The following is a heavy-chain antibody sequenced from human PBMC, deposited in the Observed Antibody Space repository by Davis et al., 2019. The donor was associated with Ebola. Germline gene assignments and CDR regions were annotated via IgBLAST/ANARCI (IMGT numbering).Heavy chain of an antibody. CDR1: GFTFGAYS. CDR3: ARGSRNMDV. CDR2: IDLSSRTI. V-gene: IGHV3-48*04. J-gene: IGHJ6*02. Sequence: GESLKISCAASGFTFGAYSMNWVRQAPGKGLEWISYIDLSSRTIYYADSVKGRFTISRDNAKDSLYLQMNSLRAEDTAVYYCARGSRNMDVWGQGTTVTVSS.